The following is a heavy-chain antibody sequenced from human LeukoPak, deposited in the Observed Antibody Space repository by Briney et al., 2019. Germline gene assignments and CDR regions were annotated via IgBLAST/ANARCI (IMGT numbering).Heavy chain of an antibody. D-gene: IGHD4-17*01. J-gene: IGHJ4*02. Sequence: SETLPLTCTVSGYSISSGYYWGWIRQPPGKGLEWIGSIYHSGSAYYNPSLKSRVTISVDTSKNQISLKLTSVTAADTAVYYCATTITVTTDYWGQGTLVTVS. CDR2: IYHSGSA. CDR1: GYSISSGYY. V-gene: IGHV4-38-2*02. CDR3: ATTITVTTDY.